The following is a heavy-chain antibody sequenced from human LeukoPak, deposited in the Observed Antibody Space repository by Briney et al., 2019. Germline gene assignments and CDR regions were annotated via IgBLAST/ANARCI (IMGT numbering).Heavy chain of an antibody. J-gene: IGHJ3*02. D-gene: IGHD2-2*01. V-gene: IGHV3-33*01. Sequence: GRSLRLSCAASGLTFSNYGMHWVRQAPGKGLEWVAFIWYDGSNKYYADSVKGRFTISRDNSKNTLYLQMNSLRAEDTAVYYCARDRGYCSISCYYAFDIWGQGTMVTVSS. CDR2: IWYDGSNK. CDR1: GLTFSNYG. CDR3: ARDRGYCSISCYYAFDI.